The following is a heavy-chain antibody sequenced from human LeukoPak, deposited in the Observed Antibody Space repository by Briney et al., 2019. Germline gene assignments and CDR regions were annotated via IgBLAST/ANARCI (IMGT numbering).Heavy chain of an antibody. J-gene: IGHJ6*03. CDR3: ARTTEGGYTYDYFYYYYMDV. D-gene: IGHD5-18*01. Sequence: SETLSLTCTVSGGSINTPNYYWGWIRQTPGKGLEWIGNIFYSGGTYYSPSPTSRVTISLDTSRNQFSLKLNSVTAADTAVYYCARTTEGGYTYDYFYYYYMDVWGKGTTVTISS. V-gene: IGHV4-39*07. CDR2: IFYSGGT. CDR1: GGSINTPNYY.